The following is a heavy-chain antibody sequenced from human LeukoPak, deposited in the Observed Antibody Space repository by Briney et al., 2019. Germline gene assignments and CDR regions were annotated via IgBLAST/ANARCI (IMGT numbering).Heavy chain of an antibody. J-gene: IGHJ4*02. Sequence: PGGSLRLSCAASGFTFDDYTMHWVRQAPGKGLEWVSLISWDGGSTYYADSVKGRFTISRDNSKNTLYLQMNSLRAEDTAVYYCARGRGYDSGAYNYAFSDYWGQGTLVTVSS. CDR3: ARGRGYDSGAYNYAFSDY. CDR1: GFTFDDYT. D-gene: IGHD3-22*01. CDR2: ISWDGGST. V-gene: IGHV3-43*01.